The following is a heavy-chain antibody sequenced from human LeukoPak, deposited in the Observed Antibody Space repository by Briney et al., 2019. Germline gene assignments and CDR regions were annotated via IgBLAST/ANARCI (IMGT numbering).Heavy chain of an antibody. Sequence: GGSLRLSCAASGFTFSSYWMSWVRQAPGKGLEWVANIKQDGSEKYYVDSVKGRFTISRDNAKNSLYLQMNSLRAEDTAVYYCARGAGYCSSTSCLPDAFDIWGQGTMVTVSS. CDR3: ARGAGYCSSTSCLPDAFDI. J-gene: IGHJ3*02. V-gene: IGHV3-7*01. D-gene: IGHD2-2*01. CDR2: IKQDGSEK. CDR1: GFTFSSYW.